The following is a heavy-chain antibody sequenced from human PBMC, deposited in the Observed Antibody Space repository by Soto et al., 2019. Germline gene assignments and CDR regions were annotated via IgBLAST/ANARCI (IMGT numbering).Heavy chain of an antibody. CDR1: GFTFSSYA. V-gene: IGHV3-23*01. J-gene: IGHJ6*02. Sequence: GSLRLSCAASGFTFSSYAMSWVRQAPGKGLEWVSAISGSGGSTYYADSVKGRFTISRDNSKNTLYLQMNSLRAEDTAVYYCAKVVYSYGYFYYGMDVWGQGTTVTVSS. CDR3: AKVVYSYGYFYYGMDV. CDR2: ISGSGGST. D-gene: IGHD5-18*01.